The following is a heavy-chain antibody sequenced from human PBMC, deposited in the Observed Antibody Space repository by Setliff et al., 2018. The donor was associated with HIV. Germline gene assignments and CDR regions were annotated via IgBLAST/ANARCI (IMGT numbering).Heavy chain of an antibody. D-gene: IGHD1-26*01. CDR3: ARAAYSGTYLWEPASDL. J-gene: IGHJ2*01. V-gene: IGHV4-61*09. CDR2: VFVTGPT. Sequence: SETLSLTCTVSGGSMRSGSHFWSWIRQPAGKGLEWLGHVFVTGPTNYNSALGSRITISVEPTKNQFSLNLASATAADTAVYYCARAAYSGTYLWEPASDLWGPGALVTVSS. CDR1: GGSMRSGSHF.